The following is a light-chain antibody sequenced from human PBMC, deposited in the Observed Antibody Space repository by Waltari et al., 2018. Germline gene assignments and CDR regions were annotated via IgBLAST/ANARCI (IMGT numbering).Light chain of an antibody. J-gene: IGLJ2*01. CDR1: ALPNQY. Sequence: SYELTQPPSVSVSPGQTARNTCSGDALPNQYAYWYQQKPGQAPVVVIYKDSERPSGIPERFSGSTSGTTVTLAISGVQAEDEADYYCQSTDSSGTSVVFGGGTKLTVL. CDR3: QSTDSSGTSVV. CDR2: KDS. V-gene: IGLV3-25*03.